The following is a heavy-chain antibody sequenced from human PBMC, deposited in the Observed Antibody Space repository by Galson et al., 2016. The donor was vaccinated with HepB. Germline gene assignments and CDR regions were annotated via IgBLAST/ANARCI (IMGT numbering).Heavy chain of an antibody. CDR3: ARGGGMDV. V-gene: IGHV3-7*03. D-gene: IGHD3-16*01. CDR2: INEDGSQQ. CDR1: GFSISGRY. Sequence: SLRLSCAASGFSISGRYMTWVRQAPGKGLEWVANINEDGSQQYYVDSVRGRFTNSRDNAKNSMYLQMNSLRFEDSGVYYCARGGGMDVWGQGTTATVSS. J-gene: IGHJ6*02.